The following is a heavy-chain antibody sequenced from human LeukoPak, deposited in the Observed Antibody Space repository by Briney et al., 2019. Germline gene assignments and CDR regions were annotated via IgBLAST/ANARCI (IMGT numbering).Heavy chain of an antibody. Sequence: SETLSLTCTVSGGSISSYYWTWIRQPAGKGLEWIGHIYSSGSTNYNPSLKSRVTMSVDTSKNQFSLKLRSVTAADTAVYYCARDDGSLFDYWGQGILVTVSS. V-gene: IGHV4-4*07. CDR2: IYSSGST. CDR1: GGSISSYY. CDR3: ARDDGSLFDY. J-gene: IGHJ4*02. D-gene: IGHD2-15*01.